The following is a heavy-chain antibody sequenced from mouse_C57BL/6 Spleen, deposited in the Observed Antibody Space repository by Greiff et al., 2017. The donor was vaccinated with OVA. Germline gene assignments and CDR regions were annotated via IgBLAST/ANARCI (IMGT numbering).Heavy chain of an antibody. CDR3: TSHYYGSSYWYFDV. Sequence: QVQLQQPGAELVKPGASVTLSCKASGYTFTDYEMHWVKQTPVHGLEWIGAIDPETGGTAYNQKFKGKAILTADKSSSTAYMELRSLTSEDSAVYYCTSHYYGSSYWYFDVWGTGTTVTVSS. CDR1: GYTFTDYE. J-gene: IGHJ1*03. D-gene: IGHD1-1*01. V-gene: IGHV1-15*01. CDR2: IDPETGGT.